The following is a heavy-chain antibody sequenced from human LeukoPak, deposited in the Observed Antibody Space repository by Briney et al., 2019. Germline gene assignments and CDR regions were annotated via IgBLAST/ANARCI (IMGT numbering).Heavy chain of an antibody. J-gene: IGHJ4*02. V-gene: IGHV3-23*01. CDR3: AKDLVYTTYGYYFDY. Sequence: GGSLRLSCAASGFAFDTYAMNWVRQAPGKGLEWVSGIGAGGTFTYYADSVKGRFTIFRDNSRNTLYLQMNSLRADDTAVYYCAKDLVYTTYGYYFDYWGQGTLVTVSS. CDR1: GFAFDTYA. D-gene: IGHD4-11*01. CDR2: IGAGGTFT.